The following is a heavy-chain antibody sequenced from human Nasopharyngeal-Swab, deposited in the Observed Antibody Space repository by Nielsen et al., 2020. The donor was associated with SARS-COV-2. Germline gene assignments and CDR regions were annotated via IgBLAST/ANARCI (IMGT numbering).Heavy chain of an antibody. CDR1: GFTFSSYS. V-gene: IGHV3-30-3*01. D-gene: IGHD3-9*01. J-gene: IGHJ6*03. Sequence: GESLKISCAASGFTFSSYSMHWVRQAQGKGLEWVAVISYDGINKYYADSVKGRFTISRDNSKNTLYLQMNSLRAEDTAVYYCARKADWSLYYYYMDVWGKGTTVTVSS. CDR3: ARKADWSLYYYYMDV. CDR2: ISYDGINK.